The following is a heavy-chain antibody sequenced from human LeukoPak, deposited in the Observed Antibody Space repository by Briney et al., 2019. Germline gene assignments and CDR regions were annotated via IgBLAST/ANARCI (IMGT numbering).Heavy chain of an antibody. CDR2: INPNSGGT. CDR3: ATDGAVAGTAYPEY. D-gene: IGHD6-19*01. J-gene: IGHJ4*02. V-gene: IGHV1-2*02. CDR1: GYTFTDFY. Sequence: ASVKVSCKASGYTFTDFYMHWVRRAPGQGLEWMGWINPNSGGTKYAQKFQGRVTMTRDTSISTAYMELSSLTSDDTALYYCATDGAVAGTAYPEYWGQGTLVTVSS.